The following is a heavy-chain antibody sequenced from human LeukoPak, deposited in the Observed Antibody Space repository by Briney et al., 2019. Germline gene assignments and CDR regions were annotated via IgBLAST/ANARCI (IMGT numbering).Heavy chain of an antibody. CDR3: AREGGDRQIDY. Sequence: PSQTLSLTCAVSGGSISSGGYSWSWIRQPPGKGLEWIGYIYHSGSTYYNPSLKSRVTISVDRSKNQFSLKLSSVTAADTAVYYCAREGGDRQIDYWGQGTLVTVSS. V-gene: IGHV4-30-2*01. CDR2: IYHSGST. D-gene: IGHD3-16*01. CDR1: GGSISSGGYS. J-gene: IGHJ4*02.